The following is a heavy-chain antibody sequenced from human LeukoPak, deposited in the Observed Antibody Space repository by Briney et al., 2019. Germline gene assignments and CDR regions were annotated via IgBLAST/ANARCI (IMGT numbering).Heavy chain of an antibody. CDR1: GFTFSSYG. Sequence: GGSLRLSCAASGFTFSSYGMHWVRQAPGKGLEWVAVISYDGSNKYYADSVKGRFTISRDNAKNSLYLQMNSLRAEDTAVYYCARGSGYDFVFDYWGQGTLVTVSS. J-gene: IGHJ4*02. CDR2: ISYDGSNK. D-gene: IGHD5-12*01. V-gene: IGHV3-30*03. CDR3: ARGSGYDFVFDY.